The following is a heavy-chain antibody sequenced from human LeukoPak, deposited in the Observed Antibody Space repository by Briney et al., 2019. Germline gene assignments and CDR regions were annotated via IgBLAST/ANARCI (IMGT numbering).Heavy chain of an antibody. D-gene: IGHD2-2*02. CDR1: GFTVSSNY. V-gene: IGHV3-53*05. Sequence: GGSLRLSCAASGFTVSSNYMSSVRQAPGKGLEWVSVIYSGGSTYYADSVKGRFTISRDNSKNTPYLQMNSLRAEDTAVYYCAKDMELRATYCSTTTCYTLDYWGQGTLVTVSS. J-gene: IGHJ4*02. CDR2: IYSGGST. CDR3: AKDMELRATYCSTTTCYTLDY.